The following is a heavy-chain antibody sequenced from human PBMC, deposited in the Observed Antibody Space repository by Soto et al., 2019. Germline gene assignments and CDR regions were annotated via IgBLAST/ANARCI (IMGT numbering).Heavy chain of an antibody. J-gene: IGHJ4*02. D-gene: IGHD4-17*01. CDR1: GYTLTELS. CDR3: ATDLSATVTTKTYDY. CDR2: FDPEDGEI. Sequence: ASVKVSCKVSGYTLTELSMHWVRQAPGKGLEWMGGFDPEDGEIIYAQKFQGRVTMTEDTSTDTAYMELSSLRSEDTAVYYCATDLSATVTTKTYDYWGQGTLVTVS. V-gene: IGHV1-24*01.